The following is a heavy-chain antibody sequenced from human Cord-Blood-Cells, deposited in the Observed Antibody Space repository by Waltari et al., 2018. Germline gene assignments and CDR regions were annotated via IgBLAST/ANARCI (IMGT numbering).Heavy chain of an antibody. D-gene: IGHD3-3*01. CDR3: AREAYYDFPRAFDI. J-gene: IGHJ3*02. Sequence: QVQLVQSGAEVKKPGASVKVSCKASGYTLHGYYLHWVRPAPGQGLEWMGWINPNSGGTNYAQKFQGRVTMTRDTSISTAYMELSRLRSDDTAVYYCAREAYYDFPRAFDIWGQGTMVTVSS. V-gene: IGHV1-2*02. CDR2: INPNSGGT. CDR1: GYTLHGYY.